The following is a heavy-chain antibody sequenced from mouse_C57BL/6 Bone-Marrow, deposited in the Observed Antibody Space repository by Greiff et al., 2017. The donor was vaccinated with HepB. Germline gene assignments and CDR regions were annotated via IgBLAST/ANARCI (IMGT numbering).Heavy chain of an antibody. CDR1: GYTFTEYT. CDR2: FYPGSGSI. CDR3: ARHEDYYGPFAY. J-gene: IGHJ3*01. Sequence: VKLVESGAELVKPGASVKLSCKASGYTFTEYTIHWVKQRSGQGLEWIGWFYPGSGSIKYNEKFKDKATLTADKSSSTVYMELSRLTSEDSAVYFCARHEDYYGPFAYWGQGTLVTVSA. D-gene: IGHD1-1*01. V-gene: IGHV1-62-2*01.